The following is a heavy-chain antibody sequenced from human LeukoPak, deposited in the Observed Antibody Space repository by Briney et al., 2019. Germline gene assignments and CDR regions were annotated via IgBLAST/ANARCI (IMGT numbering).Heavy chain of an antibody. V-gene: IGHV5-51*01. Sequence: GESLKISCKGSGYNFTNYWIGWVRQMPGKGLEWMGIIYPGDSDSRYSPSFQGQVTISADKSISTAYLQWSSLKASDTAMYYCARRYSSSATRLIGYWGQGTLVTVSS. J-gene: IGHJ4*02. D-gene: IGHD6-6*01. CDR2: IYPGDSDS. CDR1: GYNFTNYW. CDR3: ARRYSSSATRLIGY.